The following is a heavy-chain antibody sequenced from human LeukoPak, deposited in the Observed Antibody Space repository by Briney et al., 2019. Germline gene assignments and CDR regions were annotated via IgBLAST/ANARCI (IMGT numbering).Heavy chain of an antibody. CDR2: IYYSGST. D-gene: IGHD4-11*01. Sequence: SETLSLTCSVSGGSIRSSSYYWGWIRQPPGKGLEWIGSIYYSGSTYYNSSLKSRVTISVDTSKNQFSLKLISMTAADTAVYYCVRGPPYSNSWFDPWGQGTLVTVSS. V-gene: IGHV4-39*07. CDR3: VRGPPYSNSWFDP. CDR1: GGSIRSSSYY. J-gene: IGHJ5*02.